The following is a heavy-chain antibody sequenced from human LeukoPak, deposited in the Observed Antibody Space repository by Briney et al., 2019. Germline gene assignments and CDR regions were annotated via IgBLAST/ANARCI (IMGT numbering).Heavy chain of an antibody. V-gene: IGHV3-30*02. CDR1: GFTFSNYG. CDR2: IRFDGSDK. Sequence: PGGSLRLSCAASGFTFSNYGMHWVRQAPGKGLEWVAFIRFDGSDKFYADSVKGRFTISRDNSKNTMYLQMSSLRPEDTAIFYCASGGGPYFDYWGQGTLVTVSS. J-gene: IGHJ4*02. D-gene: IGHD3-3*01. CDR3: ASGGGPYFDY.